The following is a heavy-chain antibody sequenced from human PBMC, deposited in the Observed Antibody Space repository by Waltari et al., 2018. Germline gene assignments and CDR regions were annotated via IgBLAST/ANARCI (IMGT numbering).Heavy chain of an antibody. Sequence: QVQLQESGPGLVKPSETLSLTCAVSGDSITSASYWGWIRQPPGKGLEWIGYVYHFGSSAYNPSPKIRVTMSVDTSKRQFSLNLSSVTAADTAVYYCARHESAHYGGFDSWGRGTLVTVSA. CDR2: VYHFGSS. CDR3: ARHESAHYGGFDS. V-gene: IGHV4-38-2*01. CDR1: GDSITSASY. J-gene: IGHJ4*02. D-gene: IGHD4-17*01.